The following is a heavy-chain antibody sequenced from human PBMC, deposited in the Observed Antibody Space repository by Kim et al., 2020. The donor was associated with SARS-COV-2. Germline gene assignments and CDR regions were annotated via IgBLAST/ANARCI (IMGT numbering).Heavy chain of an antibody. CDR2: INHSGST. Sequence: SETLSLTCAVYGGSFSGYYWSWIRQPPGKGLEWIGEINHSGSTNYNPSLKSRVTISVDTSKNQFSLKLSSVTAADTAVYYCARTRWALNGDSVETPYYWG. CDR3: ARTRWALNGDSVETPYY. J-gene: IGHJ4*01. D-gene: IGHD4-17*01. CDR1: GGSFSGYY. V-gene: IGHV4-34*01.